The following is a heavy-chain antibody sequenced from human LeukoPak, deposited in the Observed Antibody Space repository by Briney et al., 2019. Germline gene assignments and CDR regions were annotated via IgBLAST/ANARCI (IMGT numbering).Heavy chain of an antibody. CDR3: ARGPGLRYMEYYFDY. D-gene: IGHD3-9*01. Sequence: ASVKVSCKASGYTFTSYYMHWVRQAPGQGLEWMGIINPSGGSTSYAQKFQGRVTMTRDMSTSTVYMELSSLRSEDTAVYYCARGPGLRYMEYYFDYWGQGTLVTVSS. V-gene: IGHV1-46*01. CDR1: GYTFTSYY. J-gene: IGHJ4*02. CDR2: INPSGGST.